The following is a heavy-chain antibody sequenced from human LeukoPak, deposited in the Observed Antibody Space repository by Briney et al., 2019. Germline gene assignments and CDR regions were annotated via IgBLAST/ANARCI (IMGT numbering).Heavy chain of an antibody. Sequence: PGGSLRLSCAASGFTFSDYYMGWIRQAPGKGLAWVSSISTSSSYTNYADTVKGRFTISRDNAKNSLYLQMNSLRAEDTAVYYCARRRSSGPGYYFDYWGQGTLVTVSS. D-gene: IGHD3-10*01. J-gene: IGHJ4*02. V-gene: IGHV3-11*06. CDR1: GFTFSDYY. CDR3: ARRRSSGPGYYFDY. CDR2: ISTSSSYT.